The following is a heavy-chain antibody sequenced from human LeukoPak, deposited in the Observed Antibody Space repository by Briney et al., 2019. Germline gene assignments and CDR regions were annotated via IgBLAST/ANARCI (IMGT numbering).Heavy chain of an antibody. D-gene: IGHD6-13*01. Sequence: PGGSLRLSCAASGFTFSSYGMSWVRQAPGKGLEWVANIKQDGSEKYYVDSVKGRFTISRDNAKNTLYLQMNSLRVEDTAVYYCARDFMYSISCAGCWGQGTLVTVSS. CDR3: ARDFMYSISCAGC. V-gene: IGHV3-7*01. J-gene: IGHJ4*02. CDR1: GFTFSSYG. CDR2: IKQDGSEK.